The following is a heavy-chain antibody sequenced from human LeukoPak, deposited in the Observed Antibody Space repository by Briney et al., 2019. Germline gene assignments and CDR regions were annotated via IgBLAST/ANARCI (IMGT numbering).Heavy chain of an antibody. V-gene: IGHV3-30*04. J-gene: IGHJ4*01. CDR3: ANYSEYVWGSPPHIDY. Sequence: GGTLRLSCAASGFTFSSYAMHWVRQAPGKGLEWVAVISYDGSNKYYADSVKGRFTISRDNSKNTLYLQMNSPRAEDTAVYYCANYSEYVWGSPPHIDYWGQGTLVTVSS. CDR2: ISYDGSNK. CDR1: GFTFSSYA. D-gene: IGHD3-16*01.